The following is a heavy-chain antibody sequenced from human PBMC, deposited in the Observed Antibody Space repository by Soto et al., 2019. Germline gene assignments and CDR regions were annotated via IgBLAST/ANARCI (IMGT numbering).Heavy chain of an antibody. Sequence: GESLKISCKGSGYSFTSYWIGWVRQMPGKGLEWMGIIYPGDSDTRYSPSFQGQVTISADKSISTAYLQWSSLKASDTAMYYCARQISGYDFDASDSVAGVWGQGTLVTVSS. CDR2: IYPGDSDT. J-gene: IGHJ4*02. CDR1: GYSFTSYW. V-gene: IGHV5-51*01. D-gene: IGHD5-12*01. CDR3: ARQISGYDFDASDSVAGV.